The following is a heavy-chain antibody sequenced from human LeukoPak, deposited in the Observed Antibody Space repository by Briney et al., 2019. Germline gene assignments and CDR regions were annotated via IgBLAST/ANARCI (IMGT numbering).Heavy chain of an antibody. D-gene: IGHD3-22*01. Sequence: GGSLRLSCAASGFTFSSYAMHWVRQAPGKGLEGVAVISYDGSNKYYADSVKGRFTISRDNSKNTLYLQMNSLRAEDTAVYYCARGRTYYYDSSGYYTFDYWGQGTLVTVSS. CDR3: ARGRTYYYDSSGYYTFDY. CDR2: ISYDGSNK. J-gene: IGHJ4*02. V-gene: IGHV3-30*04. CDR1: GFTFSSYA.